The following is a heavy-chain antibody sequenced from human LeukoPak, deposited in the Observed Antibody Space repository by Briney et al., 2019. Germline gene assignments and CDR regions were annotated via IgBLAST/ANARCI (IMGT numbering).Heavy chain of an antibody. D-gene: IGHD3-22*01. Sequence: PSETLSLTCTVSGAAISSNYWSWIRQPPGKGLEWIGSIYYSGRTNYNPSLKSRVTISMDTSKNQFSLKLSSVTAADTAVYYCARSATYYYDSSGYYFDYWGQGTLVTVSS. CDR1: GAAISSNY. CDR2: IYYSGRT. J-gene: IGHJ4*02. V-gene: IGHV4-59*01. CDR3: ARSATYYYDSSGYYFDY.